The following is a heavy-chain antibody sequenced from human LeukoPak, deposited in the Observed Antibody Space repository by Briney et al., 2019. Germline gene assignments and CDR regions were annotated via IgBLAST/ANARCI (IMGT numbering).Heavy chain of an antibody. CDR2: IYYSGST. CDR1: GGSISSYY. Sequence: SETLSLTCTVSGGSISSYYWSWIRQPPGKGLEWIGYIYYSGSTNYNPSLKSRVTISVDTSKNQFSLKLSSVTAADTAVYYCARERKKWMDVWGKGTTVTVSS. CDR3: ARERKKWMDV. D-gene: IGHD2-8*01. V-gene: IGHV4-59*12. J-gene: IGHJ6*04.